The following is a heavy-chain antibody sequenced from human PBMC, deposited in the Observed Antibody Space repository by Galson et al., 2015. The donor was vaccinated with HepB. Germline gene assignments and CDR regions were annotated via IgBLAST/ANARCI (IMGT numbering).Heavy chain of an antibody. V-gene: IGHV3-30*04. CDR3: ARDEGGDDILNLYLSYYYYGMDV. CDR1: GFTFSSYA. Sequence: SLRLSCAASGFTFSSYAMHWVRQAPGKGLEWVAVISYDGSNKYYADSVKGRFTISRDNSKNTLYLQMNSLRAEDTAVYYCARDEGGDDILNLYLSYYYYGMDVWGQGTTVTVSS. D-gene: IGHD3-9*01. CDR2: ISYDGSNK. J-gene: IGHJ6*02.